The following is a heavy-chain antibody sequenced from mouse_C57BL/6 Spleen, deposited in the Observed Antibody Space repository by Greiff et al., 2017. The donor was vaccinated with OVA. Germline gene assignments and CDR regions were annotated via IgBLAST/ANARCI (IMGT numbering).Heavy chain of an antibody. Sequence: VQLQESGAELVRPGTSVKVSCKASGYAFTNYLIEWVKQRPGQGLEWIGVINPGSGGTNYNEKFKGKATLTADKSSSTAYMQLSSLTSEDSAVYFCARSGREGDAMDYWGQGTSVTVSS. CDR3: ARSGREGDAMDY. D-gene: IGHD3-1*01. CDR2: INPGSGGT. V-gene: IGHV1-54*01. J-gene: IGHJ4*01. CDR1: GYAFTNYL.